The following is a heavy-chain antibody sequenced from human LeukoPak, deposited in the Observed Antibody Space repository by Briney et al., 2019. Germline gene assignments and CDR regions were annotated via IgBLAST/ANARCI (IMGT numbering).Heavy chain of an antibody. V-gene: IGHV4-59*01. CDR1: GGSISSYY. CDR2: IYYSGST. J-gene: IGHJ4*02. Sequence: PSETLSLTCTVSGGSISSYYWSWIRQPPGKGLEWIGYIYYSGSTNCNPSLKSRVTISVDTSKNQFSLKLSSVTAADTAVYYCARDRPGGSSLDYWGQGTLVTVSS. CDR3: ARDRPGGSSLDY. D-gene: IGHD6-13*01.